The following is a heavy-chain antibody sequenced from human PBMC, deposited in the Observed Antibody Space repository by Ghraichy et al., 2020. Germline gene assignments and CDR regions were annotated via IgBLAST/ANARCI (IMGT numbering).Heavy chain of an antibody. Sequence: ESLNISCTVSGGSISDYHWSWIRQPPGKGLEWIGYIYYTDGSTNYNPSLKSRVTISVDTSENQFSLKLTSVTAADTAVYYCARGGWGFDPWGQGTLVTVSS. CDR2: IYYTDGST. V-gene: IGHV4-59*01. CDR3: ARGGWGFDP. J-gene: IGHJ5*02. CDR1: GGSISDYH. D-gene: IGHD6-19*01.